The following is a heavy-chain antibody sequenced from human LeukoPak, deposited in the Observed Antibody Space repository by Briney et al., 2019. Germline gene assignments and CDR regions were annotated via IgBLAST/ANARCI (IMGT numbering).Heavy chain of an antibody. CDR1: GGSISSGGYS. CDR3: ARRTGRAIDC. Sequence: SETLSLICAVSGGSISSGGYSWSWIRQPPGKGLEWIGYIYHSGSTYYNPSLKSRVTISVDTSKNQFSLKLSSVTAADTAVYYCARRTGRAIDCWGQGTLVTVSS. J-gene: IGHJ4*02. V-gene: IGHV4-30-2*01. CDR2: IYHSGST. D-gene: IGHD3/OR15-3a*01.